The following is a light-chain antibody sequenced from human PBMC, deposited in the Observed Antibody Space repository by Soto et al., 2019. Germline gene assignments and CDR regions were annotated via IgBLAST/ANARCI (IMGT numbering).Light chain of an antibody. CDR3: QQYNSYPLT. J-gene: IGKJ4*01. V-gene: IGKV1-5*03. CDR1: QSISTW. Sequence: DIQMTQSPSTLSASVGDRVTITCRASQSISTWLAWYQQKPGKAPKLLIYKASSLEGGVPSRFGGSGSGTRFNITISSLHSDDFATYYCQQYNSYPLTFGGGTTVDIK. CDR2: KAS.